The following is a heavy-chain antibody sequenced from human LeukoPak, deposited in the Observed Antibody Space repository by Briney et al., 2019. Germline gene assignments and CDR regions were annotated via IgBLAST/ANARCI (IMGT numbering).Heavy chain of an antibody. V-gene: IGHV3-9*01. CDR2: ISWNSGSI. D-gene: IGHD4-17*01. Sequence: GRSLRLSCAASGFTFDDYAMHWVRQAPEKGLEWVSGISWNSGSIGYADSVKGRFTISRDNAKNSLYLQMNSLRAEDTALYYCAKDSTVSPFYYYYMDVWGKGTTVTVSS. CDR3: AKDSTVSPFYYYYMDV. CDR1: GFTFDDYA. J-gene: IGHJ6*03.